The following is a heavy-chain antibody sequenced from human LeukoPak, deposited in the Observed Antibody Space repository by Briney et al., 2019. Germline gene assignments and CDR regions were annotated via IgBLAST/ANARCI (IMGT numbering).Heavy chain of an antibody. Sequence: PGGSLRLSCTTSGFAFDGHGMSWVRQVPGKGLEWVSGINWNGGSTGYADPLRGRFTISRDNAKNSLYLQMDSLRAEDTALYYCARAPITSPFYFDYWGQGTLVTVSS. D-gene: IGHD2-2*01. CDR1: GFAFDGHG. J-gene: IGHJ4*02. V-gene: IGHV3-20*04. CDR2: INWNGGST. CDR3: ARAPITSPFYFDY.